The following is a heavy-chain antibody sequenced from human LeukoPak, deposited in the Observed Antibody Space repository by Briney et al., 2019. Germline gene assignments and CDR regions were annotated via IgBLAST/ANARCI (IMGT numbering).Heavy chain of an antibody. CDR3: ARVFHDSSGYPFDY. CDR2: TYYSGNT. D-gene: IGHD3-22*01. CDR1: GGSMSSYY. V-gene: IGHV4-59*01. Sequence: SETLSLTCTVSGGSMSSYYWSWTRQPRGKGLEWIGYTYYSGNTNCNPSLKSRVTISVDTSKNQFSLKVSSVTAADTAVYYCARVFHDSSGYPFDYWGQGTLVADSS. J-gene: IGHJ4*02.